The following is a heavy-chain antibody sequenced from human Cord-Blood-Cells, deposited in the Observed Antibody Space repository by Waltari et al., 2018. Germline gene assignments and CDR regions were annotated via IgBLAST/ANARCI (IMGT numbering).Heavy chain of an antibody. CDR3: ARGRGPDIAVVPAAYFDY. J-gene: IGHJ4*02. CDR1: GGSFSGYY. CDR2: INHSGST. Sequence: QVQLQQWGAGLLKPSETLSLTCAVYGGSFSGYYWSWIRQPPGKGLEWIGEINHSGSTNYNPSLKSRVTISVDTSKNQFSLKLSSVTAADTAVYYCARGRGPDIAVVPAAYFDYWGQGTLVTVSS. V-gene: IGHV4-34*01. D-gene: IGHD2-2*01.